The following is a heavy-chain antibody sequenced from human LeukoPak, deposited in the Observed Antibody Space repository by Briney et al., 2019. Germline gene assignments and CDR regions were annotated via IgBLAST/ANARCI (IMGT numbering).Heavy chain of an antibody. CDR1: GFTFSSYW. D-gene: IGHD6-19*01. CDR2: INSDGSST. CDR3: ARDGIAVAGVGYGMDV. V-gene: IGHV3-74*01. J-gene: IGHJ6*02. Sequence: PGGSLRLSCAASGFTFSSYWMHWVRQAPGKGLVWVSRINSDGSSTSYADSVKGRFTISRDNAKNTLYLQMNSLRAEDTAVYYCARDGIAVAGVGYGMDVWGQGTTVTVSS.